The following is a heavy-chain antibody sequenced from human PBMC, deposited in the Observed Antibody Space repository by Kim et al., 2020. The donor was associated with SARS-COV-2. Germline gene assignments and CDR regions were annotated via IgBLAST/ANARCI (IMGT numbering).Heavy chain of an antibody. J-gene: IGHJ6*03. V-gene: IGHV1-8*01. CDR3: ARTSYYDFWSGFLTNYYYYYMDV. CDR2: MNPNSGNT. Sequence: ASVKVSCKASGYTFTSYDINWVRQATGQGLEWMGWMNPNSGNTGYAQKFQGRVTMTRNTSISTAYMELSSPRSEDTAVYYCARTSYYDFWSGFLTNYYYYYMDVWGKGTTVTVSS. CDR1: GYTFTSYD. D-gene: IGHD3-3*01.